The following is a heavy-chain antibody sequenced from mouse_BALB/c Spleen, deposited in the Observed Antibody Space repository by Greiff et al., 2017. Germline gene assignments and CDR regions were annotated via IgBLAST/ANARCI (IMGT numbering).Heavy chain of an antibody. CDR1: GYSITSDYA. Sequence: EVQLQESGPGLEKPSQSLSLTCTVTGYSITSDYAWNWIRQFPGNKLEWMGYISYSGSTSYNPSLKSRISITRDTSKNQFFLQLNSVTTEDTATYYCARGGLRYAMDYWGQGTSVTVSS. CDR2: ISYSGST. J-gene: IGHJ4*01. V-gene: IGHV3-2*02. D-gene: IGHD2-4*01. CDR3: ARGGLRYAMDY.